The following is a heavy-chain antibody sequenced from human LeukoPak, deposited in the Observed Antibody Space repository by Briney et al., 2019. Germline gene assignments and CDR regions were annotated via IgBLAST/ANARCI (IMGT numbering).Heavy chain of an antibody. D-gene: IGHD1-26*01. CDR2: IYTPGNA. CDR3: ARVKSGSFLFDS. V-gene: IGHV4-4*07. Sequence: PSETLSLTCTVSGVSISDYYWSWIRQPAGKGLEWIGRIYTPGNANYNPSLESRVTLSLDTSKNQFSLNLRYVTAADTAVYYCARVKSGSFLFDSWGQGTLVTVSP. J-gene: IGHJ4*02. CDR1: GVSISDYY.